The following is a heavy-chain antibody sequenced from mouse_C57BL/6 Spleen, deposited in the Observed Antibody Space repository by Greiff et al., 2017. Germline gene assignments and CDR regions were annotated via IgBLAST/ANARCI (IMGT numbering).Heavy chain of an antibody. D-gene: IGHD2-5*01. CDR1: GFTFSDYY. J-gene: IGHJ4*01. V-gene: IGHV5-12*01. CDR3: ARRAYYSNEDAMDY. Sequence: EVKLVESGGGLVQPGGSLKLSCAASGFTFSDYYMYWVRQTPEKRLEWVAYISNGGGSTYYPDTVKGRFTISRDNAKNTLYLQMSRLKSEDTAMYYCARRAYYSNEDAMDYWGQGTSVTVSS. CDR2: ISNGGGST.